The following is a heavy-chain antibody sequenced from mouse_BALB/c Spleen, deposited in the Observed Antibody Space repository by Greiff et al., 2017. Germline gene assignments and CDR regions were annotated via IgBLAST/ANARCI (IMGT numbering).Heavy chain of an antibody. J-gene: IGHJ1*01. D-gene: IGHD1-1*01. CDR3: GRSGPNYDGSSYEWYFDV. CDR2: INPNNGGT. CDR1: GYTFTDYN. V-gene: IGHV1-18*01. Sequence: EVQLQQSGPELVKPGASVKIPCKASGYTFTDYNMDWVKQSHGKSLEWIGDINPNNGGTIYNQKFKGKATLTVDKSSSTAYMELRSLTSEDTAVYYCGRSGPNYDGSSYEWYFDVGGAGNTVTVSS.